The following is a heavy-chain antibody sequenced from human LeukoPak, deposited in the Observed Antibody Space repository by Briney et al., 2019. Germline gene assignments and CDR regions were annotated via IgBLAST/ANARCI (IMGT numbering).Heavy chain of an antibody. Sequence: GGSLRLSCAASGNYWMHWVRQVPGRGLVWVSHINSDGSWTSYADSVKGRFTISKDNAKNTVYPQMNSLRAEDTAVYYCVSFYETYWGRGTLVTVSS. CDR3: VSFYETY. J-gene: IGHJ4*02. V-gene: IGHV3-74*01. CDR1: GNYW. CDR2: INSDGSWT. D-gene: IGHD2/OR15-2a*01.